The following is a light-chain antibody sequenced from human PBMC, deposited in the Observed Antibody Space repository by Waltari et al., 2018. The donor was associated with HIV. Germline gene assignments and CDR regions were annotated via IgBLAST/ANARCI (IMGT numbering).Light chain of an antibody. Sequence: SYELTQPPSVSVSPGQPASITCSGDKLGDKYACWYQQKPGQSPVLVIYQDSKRPPGIPERFSGSNAGNTATLTISGTQAMDEADYYCQAWDSSVVFGGGTKLTVL. J-gene: IGLJ2*01. CDR3: QAWDSSVV. V-gene: IGLV3-1*01. CDR1: KLGDKY. CDR2: QDS.